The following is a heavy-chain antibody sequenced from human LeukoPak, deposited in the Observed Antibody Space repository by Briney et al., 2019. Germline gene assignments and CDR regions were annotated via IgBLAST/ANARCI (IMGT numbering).Heavy chain of an antibody. Sequence: ASVKVSCKASGGTFSSYAISWVRQAPGQGLEWMGGIIPIFGTANYAQKFQGRVTITADESTSTAYMALSSLRSEDTAVYYCATMTTVVNYYYYGMDVWGQGTTVTVSS. D-gene: IGHD4-23*01. CDR1: GGTFSSYA. J-gene: IGHJ6*01. CDR2: IIPIFGTA. V-gene: IGHV1-69*13. CDR3: ATMTTVVNYYYYGMDV.